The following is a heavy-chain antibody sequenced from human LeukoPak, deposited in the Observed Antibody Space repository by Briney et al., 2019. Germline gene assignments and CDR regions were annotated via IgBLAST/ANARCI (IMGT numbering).Heavy chain of an antibody. CDR3: ARDPYYVWGSYRHPGDY. CDR1: GFTFSSYG. CDR2: IWYDGSNK. J-gene: IGHJ4*02. V-gene: IGHV3-33*01. Sequence: GGSLRLSCAASGFTFSSYGMHWVRQAPGRGLEWVAVIWYDGSNKYYADSVKGRFTISRDNSKNTLYLQMNSLRAEDTAVYYCARDPYYVWGSYRHPGDYWGQGTLVTVSS. D-gene: IGHD3-16*02.